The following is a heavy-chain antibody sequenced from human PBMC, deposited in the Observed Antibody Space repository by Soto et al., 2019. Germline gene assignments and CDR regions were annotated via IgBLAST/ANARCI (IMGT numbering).Heavy chain of an antibody. CDR1: GYPFTELS. CDR2: YNPEEGET. D-gene: IGHD3-10*01. V-gene: IGHV1-24*01. Sequence: QVQLVQSGAEVTKPGASVKVSCKVSGYPFTELSMHWVRQAPGKGLEWLGGYNPEEGETMSAQKFQGRLTMTEDISTDTAYMELRSVRSEDTAMYYCATDIIYGPGREDHWGQGTLVTVSS. J-gene: IGHJ4*02. CDR3: ATDIIYGPGREDH.